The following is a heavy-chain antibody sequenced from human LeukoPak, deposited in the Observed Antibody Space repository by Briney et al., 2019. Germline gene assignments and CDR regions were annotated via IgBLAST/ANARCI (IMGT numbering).Heavy chain of an antibody. J-gene: IGHJ3*02. V-gene: IGHV1-69*01. CDR2: IIPIFGTA. Sequence: SVKVSCKASGGTFSSYAISWVRQAPGQGHEWMGGIIPIFGTANYAQKFQGRVTITADESTSTAYMELSSLRSEDTAVYYCARDCSSTSCYTLRVYDIWGQGTMVTVSS. CDR1: GGTFSSYA. D-gene: IGHD2-2*02. CDR3: ARDCSSTSCYTLRVYDI.